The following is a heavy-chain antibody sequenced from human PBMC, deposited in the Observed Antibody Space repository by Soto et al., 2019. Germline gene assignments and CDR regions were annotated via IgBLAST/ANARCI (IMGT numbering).Heavy chain of an antibody. Sequence: QVQLVESGGGVVQPGTSLRLSCVGSGFTFRSYVIHWVRQAPGKGLEWVALTSYDGSNNFYGYSMKGRFTISRHNSRNTVELKIDRLIFDDTALYYCARWGTTGGLDVWGQGTLVSVSS. CDR2: TSYDGSNN. D-gene: IGHD3-16*01. CDR1: GFTFRSYV. V-gene: IGHV3-33*05. J-gene: IGHJ4*02. CDR3: ARWGTTGGLDV.